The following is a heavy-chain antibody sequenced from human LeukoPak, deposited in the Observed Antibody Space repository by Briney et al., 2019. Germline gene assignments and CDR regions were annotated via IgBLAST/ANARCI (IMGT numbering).Heavy chain of an antibody. D-gene: IGHD4-11*01. Sequence: HPGGSLRLSCTASEFTFVDYTISWVRQAPGKGLEWVGFIRSKAYGGTTEYAASVKGRFTISRDDSKSIAYLQMNSLRTEDTAVYHCARASYINYVNLDFWGQGTLVTVSS. J-gene: IGHJ4*02. CDR2: IRSKAYGGTT. CDR1: EFTFVDYT. V-gene: IGHV3-49*04. CDR3: ARASYINYVNLDF.